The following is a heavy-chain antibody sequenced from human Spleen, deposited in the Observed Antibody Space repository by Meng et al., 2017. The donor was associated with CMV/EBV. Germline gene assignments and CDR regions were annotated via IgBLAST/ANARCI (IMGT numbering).Heavy chain of an antibody. D-gene: IGHD1-1*01. J-gene: IGHJ5*02. CDR3: ARHDVSWNAPLGFDP. CDR2: IYYSGST. V-gene: IGHV4-39*01. CDR1: DDSISSRTYC. Sequence: SETLSLTCSVSDDSISSRTYCWGWIRQPPGKGLEWIGSIYYSGSTYYNPSLKSRVTMSIATSKKQFSLRLNSVTAADTAIYYCARHDVSWNAPLGFDPWGQGTLVTSPQ.